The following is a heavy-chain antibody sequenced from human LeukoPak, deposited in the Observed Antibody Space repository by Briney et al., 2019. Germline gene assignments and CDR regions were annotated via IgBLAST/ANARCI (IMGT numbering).Heavy chain of an antibody. D-gene: IGHD5-18*01. CDR3: AREKSRGYSYGRTNWFDP. J-gene: IGHJ5*02. CDR2: ISAYNGNT. Sequence: ASVKVSCKASGYTFTSYGISWVRQAPEQGLEWMGWISAYNGNTNYAQKLQGRVTMTTDTSMSTAYMELRSLRSDDTAVYYCAREKSRGYSYGRTNWFDPWGQGTLVTVSS. V-gene: IGHV1-18*04. CDR1: GYTFTSYG.